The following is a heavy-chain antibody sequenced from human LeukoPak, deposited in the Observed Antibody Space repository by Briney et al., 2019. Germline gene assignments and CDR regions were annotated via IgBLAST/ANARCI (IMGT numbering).Heavy chain of an antibody. D-gene: IGHD4-17*01. J-gene: IGHJ4*02. CDR1: GGSFSGYY. CDR3: ARGRGRSTVTFLDY. Sequence: SETLSLTCAVYGGSFSGYYWSWIRQPPGKGLEWIGEINHSGSTNYNPSLKSRATISVDTSKNQFSLKLSSVTAADTAVYYCARGRGRSTVTFLDYWGQGTLVTVSS. V-gene: IGHV4-34*01. CDR2: INHSGST.